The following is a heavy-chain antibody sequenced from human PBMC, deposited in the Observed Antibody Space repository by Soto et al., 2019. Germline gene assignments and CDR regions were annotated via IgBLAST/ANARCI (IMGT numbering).Heavy chain of an antibody. CDR3: ARLLGGYDDYGGWFAP. V-gene: IGHV4-59*13. J-gene: IGHJ5*02. CDR1: GGSISPYS. D-gene: IGHD4-17*01. Sequence: PSETLSLTCTISGGSISPYSWTRIRQSPGKGLEWIGYVSHSGRTFYTPSLKSRLTMSLDTSRSQFSLRLKSVSAADTAVYYCARLLGGYDDYGGWFAPWGQGTLVTVSS. CDR2: VSHSGRT.